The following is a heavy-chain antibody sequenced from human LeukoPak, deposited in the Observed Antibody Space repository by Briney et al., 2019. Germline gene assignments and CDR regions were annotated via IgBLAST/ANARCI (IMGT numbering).Heavy chain of an antibody. CDR3: ARVSRYYDSSGYIDY. J-gene: IGHJ4*02. D-gene: IGHD3-22*01. CDR1: GGTFSSYA. V-gene: IGHV1-69*04. CDR2: IIPILGIA. Sequence: GASVKVSCKASGGTFSSYAISWVRQAPGQGLEWMGRIIPILGIANYAQKFQGRVTITTDESTSTAYMELSSLRSEDTAVYYCARVSRYYDSSGYIDYWGQGTLVTVSS.